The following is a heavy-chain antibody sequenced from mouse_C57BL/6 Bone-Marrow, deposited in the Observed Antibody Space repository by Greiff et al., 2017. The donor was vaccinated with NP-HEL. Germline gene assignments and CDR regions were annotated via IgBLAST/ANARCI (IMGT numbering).Heavy chain of an antibody. CDR3: ARDSYYYGSSYRAWFAY. J-gene: IGHJ3*01. CDR2: INPNNGGT. Sequence: VQLQQSGHELVKPGASVKIPCKASGYTFTDYNMDWVKQSHGKSLEWIGDINPNNGGTIYNQKFKGKATLTVDKSSSTAYMELRSLTSEDTAVYDCARDSYYYGSSYRAWFAYWGQGTLVTVSA. CDR1: GYTFTDYN. D-gene: IGHD1-1*01. V-gene: IGHV1-18*01.